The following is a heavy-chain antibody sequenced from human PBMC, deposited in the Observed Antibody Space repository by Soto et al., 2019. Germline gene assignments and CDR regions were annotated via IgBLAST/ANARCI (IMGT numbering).Heavy chain of an antibody. CDR1: GFTFSSYA. CDR3: AKRGVGVYSYMDV. J-gene: IGHJ6*03. V-gene: IGHV3-23*01. Sequence: GGSLRLSCAASGFTFSSYAMSWVRQAPGKGLEWVSAISGSGGSTYYADSVKGRFTISRDNSKNTLYLQMNSLRAEDAAVYYCAKRGVGVYSYMDVWGKGTTVTVSS. D-gene: IGHD3-16*01. CDR2: ISGSGGST.